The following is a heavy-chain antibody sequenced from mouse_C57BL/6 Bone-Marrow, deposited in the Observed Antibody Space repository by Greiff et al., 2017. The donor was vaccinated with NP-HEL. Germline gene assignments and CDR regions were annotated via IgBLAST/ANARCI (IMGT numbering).Heavy chain of an antibody. CDR3: ARGAYRRFFAY. CDR2: ISSGGSYT. J-gene: IGHJ3*01. Sequence: EVKLVESGGDLVKPGGSLKLSCAASGFTFSSYGMSWVRQTPDKRLEWVGTISSGGSYTYYTDSVKGRLTISRDNAKNTLYLQMSSLKSEDTAMYYCARGAYRRFFAYWGQGTLVTVSA. CDR1: GFTFSSYG. D-gene: IGHD2-12*01. V-gene: IGHV5-6*01.